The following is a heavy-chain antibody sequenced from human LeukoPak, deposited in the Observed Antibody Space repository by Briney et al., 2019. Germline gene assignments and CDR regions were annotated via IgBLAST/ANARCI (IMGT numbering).Heavy chain of an antibody. D-gene: IGHD6-13*01. Sequence: ASVKVSCKASGGTFNNFAISWVRQAPGQGLEWMGWVNPNSGGTNYAQKFQGWVTMTRDTSISTAYMELSRLRSDDTAVYYCARVVTAAAGTYYFDYWGQGTLVTVSS. CDR3: ARVVTAAAGTYYFDY. V-gene: IGHV1-2*04. CDR1: GGTFNNFA. J-gene: IGHJ4*02. CDR2: VNPNSGGT.